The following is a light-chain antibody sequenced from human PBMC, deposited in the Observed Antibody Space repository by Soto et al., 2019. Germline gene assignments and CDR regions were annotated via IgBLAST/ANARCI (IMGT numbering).Light chain of an antibody. CDR1: QGVSSAY. CDR2: GAT. CDR3: QLYGNSPPSFT. J-gene: IGKJ3*01. V-gene: IGKV3-20*01. Sequence: EIVLTQSPGTLSLSPGERATLSCRASQGVSSAYLAWYQQKPGQAPRLLIYGATDRATGIPDRFSGSGSETYFTLTISRLEPEDFAVYYCQLYGNSPPSFTFGPGTKVDIK.